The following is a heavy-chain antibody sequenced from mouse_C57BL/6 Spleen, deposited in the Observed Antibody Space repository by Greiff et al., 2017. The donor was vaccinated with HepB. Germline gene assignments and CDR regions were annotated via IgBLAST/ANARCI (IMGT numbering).Heavy chain of an antibody. CDR2: IYPGDGDT. CDR3: ASGPGDFDY. CDR1: GYAFSSSW. Sequence: QVQLQHSGPELVKPGASVKISCKASGYAFSSSWMNWVKQRPGKGLEWIGRIYPGDGDTNYNGKFKGKATLTADKSSSTAYMQLSSLTSEDSAVYFCASGPGDFDYWGQGTTLTVSS. J-gene: IGHJ2*01. V-gene: IGHV1-82*01.